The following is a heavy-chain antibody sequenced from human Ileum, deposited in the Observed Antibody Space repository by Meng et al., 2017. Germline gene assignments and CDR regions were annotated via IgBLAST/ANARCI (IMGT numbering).Heavy chain of an antibody. V-gene: IGHV4-31*01. J-gene: IGHJ4*02. D-gene: IGHD3-10*01. CDR3: ARGPGRGSGSGSFDY. CDR2: IYSSGST. CDR1: GGSISSGGFY. Sequence: QVQLQESGPGLVKPSQTLSLTCTVSGGSISSGGFYWSWIRQHPGKGLEWIGYIYSSGSTYYNPSLKSLVSISVDTSKNQFSLKLSSVTAADTAVYYCARGPGRGSGSGSFDYWGQGTLVTVAS.